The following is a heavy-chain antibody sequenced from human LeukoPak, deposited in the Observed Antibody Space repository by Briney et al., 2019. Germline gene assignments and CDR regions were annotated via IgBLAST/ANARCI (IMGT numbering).Heavy chain of an antibody. J-gene: IGHJ4*02. CDR1: GFTFSSYA. CDR3: AKQVFGEYYDGFDY. CDR2: IGVNGVTT. V-gene: IGHV3-23*01. D-gene: IGHD3-10*02. Sequence: GGSLRLSCAASGFTFSSYAMSWVRQAPGEGLEWVSRIGVNGVTTYYADSVKGRFTISRDNSRTTLFLHMNSLRAEDTAVYYCAKQVFGEYYDGFDYWGQGTLVTVSS.